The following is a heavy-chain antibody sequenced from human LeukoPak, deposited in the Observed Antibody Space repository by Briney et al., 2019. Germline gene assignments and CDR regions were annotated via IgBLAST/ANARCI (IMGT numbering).Heavy chain of an antibody. J-gene: IGHJ4*02. V-gene: IGHV1-69*01. D-gene: IGHD4-11*01. CDR2: IIPIFGTA. CDR3: TRDPYSNYLYYFDY. CDR1: GGTFSSYA. Sequence: SVKVSCEASGGTFSSYAISWVRQAPGQGLEWMGGIIPIFGTANYAQKFQGRVTITADESTSTAYMELSSLRSEDTAVYYCTRDPYSNYLYYFDYWGQGTLVTVSS.